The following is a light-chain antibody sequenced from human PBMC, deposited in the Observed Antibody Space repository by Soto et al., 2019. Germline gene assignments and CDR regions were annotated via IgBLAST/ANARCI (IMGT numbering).Light chain of an antibody. V-gene: IGKV3-15*01. J-gene: IGKJ1*01. CDR3: QQYRNWPRT. CDR1: QSVDIN. CDR2: GAS. Sequence: EIVLTQSPATLSVSPGDRVTLSCRASQSVDINLAWYQQKAGQAPRLLVFGASTKATDMPGRFSGRGSGTEFTLTINNLQSADFAVYYCQQYRNWPRTFGQGTKVEIK.